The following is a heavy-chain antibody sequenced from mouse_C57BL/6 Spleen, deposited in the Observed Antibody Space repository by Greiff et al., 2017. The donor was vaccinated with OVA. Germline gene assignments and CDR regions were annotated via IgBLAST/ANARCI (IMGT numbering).Heavy chain of an antibody. CDR1: GYTFTSYW. V-gene: IGHV1-69*01. CDR2: IDPSDSYT. Sequence: QVQLQQPGAELVMPGASVKLSCKASGYTFTSYWMHWVKQRPGHGLEWIGEIDPSDSYTNYNQKFKGKSTLTVDKSSSTAYMQLSSLTSEDSAVYYCARGRITIDYWGQGTTLTVSS. J-gene: IGHJ2*01. CDR3: ARGRITIDY. D-gene: IGHD1-1*01.